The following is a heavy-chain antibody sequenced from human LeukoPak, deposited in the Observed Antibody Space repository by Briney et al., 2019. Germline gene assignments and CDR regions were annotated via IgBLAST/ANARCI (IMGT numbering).Heavy chain of an antibody. CDR3: TRDLFNAFDI. CDR2: ITSSSSII. D-gene: IGHD2-21*01. V-gene: IGHV3-48*02. J-gene: IGHJ3*02. Sequence: GGSLRLSCAASGFTFNSDSMNWVRQAPGKGLEWVSFITSSSSIIYYADSVKGRFTISRDNAKNSLYLQMNSLRDEDTAVYYFTRDLFNAFDIWGQGTMVTVSS. CDR1: GFTFNSDS.